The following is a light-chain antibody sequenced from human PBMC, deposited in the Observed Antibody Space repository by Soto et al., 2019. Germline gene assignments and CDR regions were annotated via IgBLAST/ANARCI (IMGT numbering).Light chain of an antibody. V-gene: IGKV1-39*01. CDR2: GAS. CDR1: RNINTY. CDR3: QQTSAAPFT. J-gene: IGKJ3*01. Sequence: DIQMAQAQSSLSASVGDTITITCRASRNINTYLNWYQQKPGKAPKLLIFGASSLQSGVPSRFSGSGSRTDFTLTINSLQPEYFATYCCQQTSAAPFTFGPGTKVDI.